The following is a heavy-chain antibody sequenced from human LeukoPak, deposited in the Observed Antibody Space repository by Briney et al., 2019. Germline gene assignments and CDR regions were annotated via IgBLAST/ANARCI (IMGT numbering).Heavy chain of an antibody. CDR3: ARYGAVIYYFDY. D-gene: IGHD4-11*01. CDR1: GGSISSGGYY. CDR2: IYYSGST. J-gene: IGHJ4*02. Sequence: SQTLSLTCTVSGGSISSGGYYWSWIRQHPGKDLEWIGYIYYSGSTYYNPSLKSRVTISVDTSKNQFSLKLSSVTAADTAVYYCARYGAVIYYFDYWGQGTLVTVFS. V-gene: IGHV4-31*03.